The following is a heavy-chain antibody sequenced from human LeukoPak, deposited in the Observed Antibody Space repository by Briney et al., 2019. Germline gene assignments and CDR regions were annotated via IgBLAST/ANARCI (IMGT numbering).Heavy chain of an antibody. CDR1: GFTFSSYE. D-gene: IGHD2/OR15-2a*01. J-gene: IGHJ4*02. CDR2: ISSSGSTI. CDR3: ARDWFHAIDY. Sequence: GGSLRLPCAASGFTFSSYEMNWVRQAPGKGLEWVSYISSSGSTIYYADSVKGRFTISRDNAKNTLYLQMNSLRDEDTAVYYCARDWFHAIDYWGQGTLVTVSS. V-gene: IGHV3-48*03.